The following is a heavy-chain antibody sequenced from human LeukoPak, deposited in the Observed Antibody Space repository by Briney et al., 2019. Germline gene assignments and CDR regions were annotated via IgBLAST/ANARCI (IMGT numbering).Heavy chain of an antibody. D-gene: IGHD6-13*01. CDR3: ARDGSAPIAAHPLGV. CDR2: IYTSGST. Sequence: SETLSLTCTVAGGSISSGSYDWGWLRQPAGRGLEWIGRIYTSGSTNYNPSLKSRVTISVDTSKNQFSLKLSSVTAADTAVYYCARDGSAPIAAHPLGVWGQGTTVTVSS. V-gene: IGHV4-61*02. J-gene: IGHJ6*02. CDR1: GGSISSGSYD.